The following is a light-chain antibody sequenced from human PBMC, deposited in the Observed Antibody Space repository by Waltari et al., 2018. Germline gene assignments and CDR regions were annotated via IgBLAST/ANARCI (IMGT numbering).Light chain of an antibody. J-gene: IGKJ2*01. CDR3: QQYDNLPSYT. Sequence: DLQMTQSPSSLSASVGARVTLTCQASQDISNYLNCYQQKPGKAPKLLIYDASKLETGVPSRFSGSGSGTDFTFTISSLQPEDIATYYCQQYDNLPSYTFGQGTKLEIK. V-gene: IGKV1-33*01. CDR1: QDISNY. CDR2: DAS.